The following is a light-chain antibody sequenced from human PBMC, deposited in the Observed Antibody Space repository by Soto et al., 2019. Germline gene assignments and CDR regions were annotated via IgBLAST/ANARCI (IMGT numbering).Light chain of an antibody. V-gene: IGLV1-40*01. CDR1: SSNIGAGYD. CDR3: QSYYSSLRGPV. J-gene: IGLJ2*01. CDR2: GNS. Sequence: QSVLTQPPSVSGAPGQRVTISCTGSSSNIGAGYDVHWYQQLPGTAPTLIIRGNSDRPSGVPGRFSGSKSGTSASLAITGLQAEDEADYFCQSYYSSLRGPVFGGGTKLTVL.